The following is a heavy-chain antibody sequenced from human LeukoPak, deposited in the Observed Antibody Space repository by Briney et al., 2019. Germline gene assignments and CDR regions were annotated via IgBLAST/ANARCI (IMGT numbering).Heavy chain of an antibody. V-gene: IGHV1-58*02. CDR2: LGVASGNT. Sequence: ASVKLSCKVSGFTLTNSAMQWVRQARGQRLEWVGWLGVASGNTEYAQKFQERVTITRDMSTGTAYMELSSLRPEDTAVYYCAAAPIKQQQRGFDYWGQGTLVTVSS. CDR3: AAAPIKQQQRGFDY. J-gene: IGHJ4*02. CDR1: GFTLTNSA. D-gene: IGHD1/OR15-1a*01.